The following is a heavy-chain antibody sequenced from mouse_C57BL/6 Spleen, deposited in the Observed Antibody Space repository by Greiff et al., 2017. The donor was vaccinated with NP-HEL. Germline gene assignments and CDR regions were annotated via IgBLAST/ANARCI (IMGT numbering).Heavy chain of an antibody. D-gene: IGHD4-1*01. CDR2: ISSGSSTI. CDR3: ARLGRRYYAMDY. CDR1: GFTFNDYG. Sequence: EVKLVESGGGLVKPGGSLKLSCAASGFTFNDYGMHWVRQAPEKGLEWVAYISSGSSTIYYADTVKGRFPISRDNAKNTLFLQMTSLRSEDTAMYYGARLGRRYYAMDYWGQGTSVTVSS. J-gene: IGHJ4*01. V-gene: IGHV5-17*01.